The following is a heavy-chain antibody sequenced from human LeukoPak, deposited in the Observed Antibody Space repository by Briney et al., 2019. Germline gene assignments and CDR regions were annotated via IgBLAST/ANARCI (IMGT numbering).Heavy chain of an antibody. J-gene: IGHJ4*02. CDR3: ARYSSTWHNFDY. Sequence: SETLSLTCTVSGGSISSYYWSWIRQHPGKGLEWIGYIYYSGSTYYNPSLKSRVTISIEMSQSQLSLRLSSVTAADTAVYYCARYSSTWHNFDYWGQGTLVTVSS. V-gene: IGHV4-59*06. CDR1: GGSISSYY. CDR2: IYYSGST. D-gene: IGHD6-13*01.